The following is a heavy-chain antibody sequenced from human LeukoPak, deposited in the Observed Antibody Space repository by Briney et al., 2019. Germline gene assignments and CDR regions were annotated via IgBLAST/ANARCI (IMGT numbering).Heavy chain of an antibody. CDR1: GLSLTGSS. CDR3: ARAVGARSKWFDY. D-gene: IGHD1-26*01. CDR2: ISPSSSYI. Sequence: GGCLRLSRAASGLSLTGSSINSVRQAPGKGLEWVSSISPSSSYIYYADSVNGRFTISRDNAKNSLYLQMNSLRAEDTAIYYCARAVGARSKWFDYWGQGTLVTVSS. J-gene: IGHJ5*01. V-gene: IGHV3-21*01.